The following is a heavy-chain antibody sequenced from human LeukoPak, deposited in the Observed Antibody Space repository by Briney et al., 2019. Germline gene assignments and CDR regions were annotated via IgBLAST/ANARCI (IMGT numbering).Heavy chain of an antibody. CDR3: AKAGSGYNFGGFV. Sequence: GGSLRLSCAASAFTFSSYAMSWVRQAPGKGLEWVSTISSGGGSTYYAVSVKGRFTISRDNSKNTLSLQMNSLRAEDTAVYYCAKAGSGYNFGGFVWGQGTLVTVSS. CDR1: AFTFSSYA. V-gene: IGHV3-23*01. CDR2: ISSGGGST. D-gene: IGHD5-18*01. J-gene: IGHJ4*02.